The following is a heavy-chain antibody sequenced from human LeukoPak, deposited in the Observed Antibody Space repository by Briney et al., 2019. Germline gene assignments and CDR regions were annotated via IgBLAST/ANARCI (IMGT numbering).Heavy chain of an antibody. J-gene: IGHJ6*02. CDR3: ARDGYSSSWYLGIYYYYYGMDV. D-gene: IGHD6-13*01. V-gene: IGHV3-7*03. CDR1: GFTFSSYW. CDR2: IKQDGSEK. Sequence: GGSLRLSCAASGFTFSSYWMSWVRQAPGKGREWGANIKQDGSEKYYVDSVKGRFTISRDNAKNSLYLQMNSLRAEDTAVYYCARDGYSSSWYLGIYYYYYGMDVWGQGTTVTVSS.